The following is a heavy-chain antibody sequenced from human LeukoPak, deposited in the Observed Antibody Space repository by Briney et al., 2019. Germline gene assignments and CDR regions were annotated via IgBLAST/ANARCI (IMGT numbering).Heavy chain of an antibody. J-gene: IGHJ4*02. D-gene: IGHD6-13*01. V-gene: IGHV3-48*02. CDR2: IGIDHGNK. CDR1: GFPFIKYS. CDR3: VKDASSWRGYYEN. Sequence: GGSLRLSCTASGFPFIKYSMNWVRQPPGKGLEWISYIGIDHGNKNHPDYVRGRFTISSDNPKNALYLQMTSLRDEDTAVYYCVKDASSWRGYYENWGQGTLVTVSS.